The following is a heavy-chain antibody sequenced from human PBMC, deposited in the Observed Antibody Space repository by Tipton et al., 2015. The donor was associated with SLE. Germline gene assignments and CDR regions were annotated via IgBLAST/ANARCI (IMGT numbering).Heavy chain of an antibody. CDR3: ARDAESTTILVVITAPGV. V-gene: IGHV3-9*01. CDR2: ISWDGGDI. CDR1: GFTFDDYA. Sequence: SLRLSCAASGFTFDDYAMNWVRQAPGKGLEWVSGISWDGGDIDYAASVRGRFTISRDNSKNTLYLQMDSLRVEDTAVYYCARDAESTTILVVITAPGVWGQGTMVTVSS. D-gene: IGHD3-22*01. J-gene: IGHJ3*01.